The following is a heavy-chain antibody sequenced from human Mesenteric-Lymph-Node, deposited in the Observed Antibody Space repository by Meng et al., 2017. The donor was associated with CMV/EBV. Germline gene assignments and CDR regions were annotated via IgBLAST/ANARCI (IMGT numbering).Heavy chain of an antibody. D-gene: IGHD3-9*01. J-gene: IGHJ4*02. CDR1: GYTFTSYG. CDR2: IIPILGIA. V-gene: IGHV1-69*04. Sequence: ASGYTFTSYGISWVRQAPGQGLEWMGRIIPILGIANYAQKFQGRVTITADKSTSTAYMELSSLRSEDTAVYYCASDYDILTGYTFDYWGQGTLVTVSS. CDR3: ASDYDILTGYTFDY.